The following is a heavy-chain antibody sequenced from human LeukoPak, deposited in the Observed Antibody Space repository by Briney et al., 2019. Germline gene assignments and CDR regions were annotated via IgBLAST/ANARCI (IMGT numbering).Heavy chain of an antibody. CDR1: GFTFSNYW. D-gene: IGHD3-16*01. CDR2: INEDGSDK. V-gene: IGHV3-7*01. CDR3: ARDTYRFDDF. Sequence: GGSLRLSCAASGFTFSNYWITWVRQAPTKGLEWVASINEDGSDKYYVDSVKGRFTMSRDNGKNSLYLQMSSLRAEDTALYYCARDTYRFDDFWGQGTLVTVSS. J-gene: IGHJ4*02.